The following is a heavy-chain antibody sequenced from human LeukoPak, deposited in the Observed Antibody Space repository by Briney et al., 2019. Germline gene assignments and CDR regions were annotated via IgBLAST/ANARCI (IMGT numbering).Heavy chain of an antibody. J-gene: IGHJ6*03. D-gene: IGHD6-13*01. CDR2: IYHSGST. CDR3: ASSPVAAAAYYYYYYMDV. V-gene: IGHV4-4*02. CDR1: GGSISSSNW. Sequence: PSGTLSLTCAVSGGSISSSNWWSWVRQPPGKGLEWIGEIYHSGSTNNNPSLKSRVTISVDKSKNQFSLKLSSVTAADTAVYYCASSPVAAAAYYYYYYMDVWGKGTTVTVSS.